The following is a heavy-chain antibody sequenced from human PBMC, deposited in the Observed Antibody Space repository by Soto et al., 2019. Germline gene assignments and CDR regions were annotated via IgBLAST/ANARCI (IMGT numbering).Heavy chain of an antibody. Sequence: QVQLVQSGAEVKKPGASVKVSCKASGYTFTGYYMHWVRQAPGQGLEWMGWINANSGGTNNAQKFQGRVTMTRDSSIRTAYMELSRRRSDDTAVYYFARDKAIFGVVIIVYWGQGTLVTFAS. CDR1: GYTFTGYY. D-gene: IGHD3-3*01. V-gene: IGHV1-2*02. CDR2: INANSGGT. J-gene: IGHJ4*02. CDR3: ARDKAIFGVVIIVY.